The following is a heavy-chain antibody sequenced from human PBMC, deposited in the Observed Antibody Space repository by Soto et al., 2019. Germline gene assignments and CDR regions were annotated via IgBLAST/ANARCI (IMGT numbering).Heavy chain of an antibody. CDR2: INPKNGDT. CDR1: GYFFNDYH. CDR3: PRGAGGSNSAAVLLDL. J-gene: IGHJ5*02. Sequence: ASVKVSCKTSGYFFNDYHMHWVRKAPGQGLEWMGWINPKNGDTNYAQKFQDRVTMTRDTSISTVYIELSRLTSDATEVYYFPRGAGGSNSAAVLLDLSGQGTLVTVSS. D-gene: IGHD3-3*02. V-gene: IGHV1-2*02.